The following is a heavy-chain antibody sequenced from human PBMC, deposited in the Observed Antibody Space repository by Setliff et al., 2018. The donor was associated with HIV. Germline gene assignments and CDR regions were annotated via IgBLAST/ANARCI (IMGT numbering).Heavy chain of an antibody. D-gene: IGHD4-17*01. CDR1: SGSVNNYW. Sequence: KTSETLSLTCNVSSGSVNNYWWTWIRQPPGKGLEWIGYIYYSGSTYYNPSLKSRVTMSVDTSKNQFSLRLSSVTAADTAVYYCARGFLRSRRRWFDPWGQGTLVPVSS. V-gene: IGHV4-59*02. CDR3: ARGFLRSRRRWFDP. CDR2: IYYSGST. J-gene: IGHJ5*02.